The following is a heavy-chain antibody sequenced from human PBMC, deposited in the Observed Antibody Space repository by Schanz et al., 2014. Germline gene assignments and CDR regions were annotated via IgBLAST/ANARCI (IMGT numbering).Heavy chain of an antibody. Sequence: EVQLLESGGGLVQPGGSLRLSCAASGFTFSSYAMSWVRQAPGKGLEWVSSISSSSTYIYYTDSLKGRFTISRDSSKNTLFLQMNSLRAEDTAVYFCARDGGRDGYNLAFDVWGQGTLVTVSS. D-gene: IGHD5-12*01. CDR2: ISSSSTYI. CDR1: GFTFSSYA. V-gene: IGHV3-23*01. J-gene: IGHJ3*01. CDR3: ARDGGRDGYNLAFDV.